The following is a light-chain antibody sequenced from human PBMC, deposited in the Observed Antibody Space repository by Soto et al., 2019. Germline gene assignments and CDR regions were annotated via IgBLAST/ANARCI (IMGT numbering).Light chain of an antibody. CDR1: SSNIGSNT. V-gene: IGLV1-44*01. J-gene: IGLJ1*01. CDR2: SNN. Sequence: VLTQPPSASGTPGQRVTISCSGSSSNIGSNTVNWYQQLPGTAPKLLIYSNNQRPSGVPDRFSGSKSGTSASLAISGLQSEDEADYYCAAWDDSLNVYVFGTGTKVTVL. CDR3: AAWDDSLNVYV.